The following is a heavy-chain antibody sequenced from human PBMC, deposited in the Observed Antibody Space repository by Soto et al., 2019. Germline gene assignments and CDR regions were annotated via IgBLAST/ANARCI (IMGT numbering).Heavy chain of an antibody. V-gene: IGHV4-31*03. J-gene: IGHJ4*02. CDR3: ARGVGLDYYDSSGYYADY. CDR2: IYYSAST. CDR1: CDSISSGGYY. D-gene: IGHD3-22*01. Sequence: SETLSLTCTVSCDSISSGGYYWSWIRQHPGKGLEWIGYIYYSASTYYNPSLKSRVTISVDTSKNQFSLKLSSVTAADTAVYYCARGVGLDYYDSSGYYADYWGQGALVTVSS.